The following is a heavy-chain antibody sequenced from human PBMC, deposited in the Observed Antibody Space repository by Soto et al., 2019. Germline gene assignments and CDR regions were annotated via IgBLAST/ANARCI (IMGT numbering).Heavy chain of an antibody. CDR3: AXSGSSSWSYYYYYGMDV. CDR1: GFTFSIYA. CDR2: ISGSGGST. Sequence: GSLRLSCEASGFTFSIYAMSWVRQAPGKGLEWVSAISGSGGSTYYADSVKGRFTISRDNSKNTLYLQMNSLRAEDTAVYYCAXSGSSSWSYYYYYGMDVWGQGTTVTVSS. V-gene: IGHV3-23*01. D-gene: IGHD6-13*01. J-gene: IGHJ6*02.